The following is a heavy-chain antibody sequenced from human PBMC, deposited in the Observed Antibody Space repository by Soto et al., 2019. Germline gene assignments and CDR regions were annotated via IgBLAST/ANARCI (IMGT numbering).Heavy chain of an antibody. V-gene: IGHV3-21*01. CDR3: ARDWGWVRGVIIRENNFDY. CDR1: GFTFSSYS. CDR2: ISSSSSYI. D-gene: IGHD3-10*01. J-gene: IGHJ4*02. Sequence: GGSLRLSCAASGFTFSSYSMNWVRQAPGKGLEWVSSISSSSSYIYYADSVKGRFTISRDNAKNSLYLQMNSLRAANTAVYYCARDWGWVRGVIIRENNFDYWGQGSLVTVSS.